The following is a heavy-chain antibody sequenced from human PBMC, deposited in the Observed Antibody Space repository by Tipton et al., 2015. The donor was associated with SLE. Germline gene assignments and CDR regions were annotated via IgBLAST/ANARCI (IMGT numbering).Heavy chain of an antibody. CDR1: GGSISSYY. D-gene: IGHD3-10*01. Sequence: GLVKPSETLSLTCTVSGGSISSYYWSWIRQPPGKGLEWIGYIDYSGSTNYNPPLKSRLTISGDTSKNQFSLHLTSVTAADTAIYYCARVGYLGSDKTWDMDVWGKGVTVTVSS. CDR3: ARVGYLGSDKTWDMDV. CDR2: IDYSGST. V-gene: IGHV4-59*01. J-gene: IGHJ6*03.